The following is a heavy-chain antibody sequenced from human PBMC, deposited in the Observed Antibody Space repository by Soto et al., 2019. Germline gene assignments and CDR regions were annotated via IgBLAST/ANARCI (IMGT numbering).Heavy chain of an antibody. V-gene: IGHV4-34*01. CDR3: ARWSLNGMDV. Sequence: QVQLQQWGAGLLKPSETLSLTCAVYGGSFSGYYWSWIRQPPGKGLEWIGEINHSGSTNYNPSLKSRVTISVDTSKNQFSLKLSSVTAADTAVYYCARWSLNGMDVWGQGTTVTVSS. CDR2: INHSGST. J-gene: IGHJ6*02. CDR1: GGSFSGYY.